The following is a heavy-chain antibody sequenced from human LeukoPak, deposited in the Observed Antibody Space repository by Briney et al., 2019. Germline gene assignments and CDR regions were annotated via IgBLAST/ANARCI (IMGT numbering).Heavy chain of an antibody. Sequence: ASVKVSCKASGYTFTSYDINWVRQTPGQGLEWMRWINPNSGGTKYAQKFQGRVTMTRDTTISTAYMELSRLKSDDTAVYYCARGPSDSWGQGTLVTVSS. V-gene: IGHV1-2*02. J-gene: IGHJ4*02. CDR2: INPNSGGT. CDR3: ARGPSDS. CDR1: GYTFTSYD.